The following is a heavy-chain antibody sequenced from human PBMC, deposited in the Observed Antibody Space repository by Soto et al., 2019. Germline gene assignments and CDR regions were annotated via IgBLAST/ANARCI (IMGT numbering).Heavy chain of an antibody. Sequence: GGSLRLSCAASGFTFSDYYMSWIRQAPGKGLEWVSYISSSGSTIYYADSVKGRFTISRDNAKNSLYLQMNSLRAEDTAVYYCARDGAIDYYDSSGLPEGAFDIWGQGTMVTVSS. J-gene: IGHJ3*02. CDR3: ARDGAIDYYDSSGLPEGAFDI. D-gene: IGHD3-22*01. V-gene: IGHV3-11*01. CDR1: GFTFSDYY. CDR2: ISSSGSTI.